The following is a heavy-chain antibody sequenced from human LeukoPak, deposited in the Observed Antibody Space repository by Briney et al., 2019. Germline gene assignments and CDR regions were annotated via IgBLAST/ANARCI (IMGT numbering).Heavy chain of an antibody. V-gene: IGHV3-74*01. D-gene: IGHD6-13*01. CDR1: GFTFRNYW. Sequence: GGSLRLSCAASGFTFRNYWMHWVRQAPGKGLVWVSRINSVGSSRNYADSVKGRFTISRDNAKNTLYLQMNSLRAEDSAVYYCASASSHRIAAGGDYWGQGTLVTVSS. J-gene: IGHJ4*02. CDR3: ASASSHRIAAGGDY. CDR2: INSVGSSR.